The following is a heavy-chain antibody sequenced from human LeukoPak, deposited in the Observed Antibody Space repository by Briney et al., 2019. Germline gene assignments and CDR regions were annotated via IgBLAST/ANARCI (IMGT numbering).Heavy chain of an antibody. D-gene: IGHD3-10*01. Sequence: GGSLRLSCAASGFTFSSYWMTWVRQAPGKGLEWVAHIKGDGTSNKYVDSVKGRFTISRDNTKNSLFLQLKSLRAEDTAVYYCVRDRGWFHFDLWGQGTLVTVSS. CDR2: IKGDGTSN. CDR1: GFTFSSYW. V-gene: IGHV3-7*01. J-gene: IGHJ4*02. CDR3: VRDRGWFHFDL.